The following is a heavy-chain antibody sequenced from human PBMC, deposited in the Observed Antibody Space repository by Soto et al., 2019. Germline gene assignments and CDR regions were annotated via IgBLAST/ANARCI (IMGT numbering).Heavy chain of an antibody. CDR3: AKDMRFDP. J-gene: IGHJ5*02. D-gene: IGHD2-2*01. V-gene: IGHV3-23*01. CDR2: ISGSGAPT. CDR1: GFTFSSYA. Sequence: GGSLRLSCAASGFTFSSYAMGWVRQPPGKGLEWVSAISGSGAPTYYADSVKGRFTISRDNSKNTLYLQMNSLRVDDTAVYYCAKDMRFDPWGQGTLVTVSS.